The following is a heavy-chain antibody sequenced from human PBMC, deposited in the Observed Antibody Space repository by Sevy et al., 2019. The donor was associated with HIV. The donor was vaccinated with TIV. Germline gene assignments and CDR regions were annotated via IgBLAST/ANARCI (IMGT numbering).Heavy chain of an antibody. D-gene: IGHD6-13*01. V-gene: IGHV1-2*02. J-gene: IGHJ4*02. CDR1: GYTFTGYE. Sequence: ASVKVSCKASGYTFTGYEIHWVRQAPGQGLEWMGWINPNSGGTNYAQKFQGRVTLTRDMSVSTAYMEVTRLRSDDSAVYDCARCEGDGPAGGQQLDYFDYWGQGTLVTVSS. CDR3: ARCEGDGPAGGQQLDYFDY. CDR2: INPNSGGT.